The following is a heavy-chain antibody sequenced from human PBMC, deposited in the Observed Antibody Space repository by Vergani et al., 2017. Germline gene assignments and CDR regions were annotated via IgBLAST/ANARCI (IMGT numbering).Heavy chain of an antibody. CDR3: AGVHYGDYYFDY. J-gene: IGHJ4*02. Sequence: QVQLVQSGAEVKKPGSSVKVSCKASGGTFSSYAISWVRQAPGQGLEWMGGIIPIFGTANYAQKFQGRVTITADETTSTAYMELSCLRSEDTAVYYGAGVHYGDYYFDYWGQGTLVTVSS. V-gene: IGHV1-69*01. CDR1: GGTFSSYA. CDR2: IIPIFGTA. D-gene: IGHD4-17*01.